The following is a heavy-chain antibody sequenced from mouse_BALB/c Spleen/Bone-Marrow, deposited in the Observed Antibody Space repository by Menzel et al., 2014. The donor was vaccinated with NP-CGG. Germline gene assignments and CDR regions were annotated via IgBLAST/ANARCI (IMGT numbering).Heavy chain of an antibody. D-gene: IGHD2-3*01. V-gene: IGHV1-74*01. CDR1: GYTFTSYW. CDR2: IDPYDSET. CDR3: ARGSMILNYFDY. Sequence: VKLVESGAELVRPGASVKLSCKASGYTFTSYWVNWVKQRPEQGLERIGRIDPYDSETHYNQKFKDKAILTVDKSSSTAYMQLSSLTSEDSAVYYCARGSMILNYFDYWGQGTTLTVSS. J-gene: IGHJ2*01.